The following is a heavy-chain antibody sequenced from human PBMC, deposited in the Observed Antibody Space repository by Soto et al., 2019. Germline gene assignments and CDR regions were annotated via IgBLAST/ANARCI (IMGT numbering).Heavy chain of an antibody. CDR1: GGIFSNYV. D-gene: IGHD3-22*01. J-gene: IGHJ4*01. CDR3: ARRYYNSSGYFDY. CDR2: IIPIFGTG. V-gene: IGHV1-69*01. Sequence: QVQLVQSGAEVKKPGSSVKVACKASGGIFSNYVLNWVRQAPGQGLEWMGGIIPIFGTGNYAQKFQGRVTITADESTTTASMELRGLRSEDTAVYFCARRYYNSSGYFDYWGHGTLVTVSS.